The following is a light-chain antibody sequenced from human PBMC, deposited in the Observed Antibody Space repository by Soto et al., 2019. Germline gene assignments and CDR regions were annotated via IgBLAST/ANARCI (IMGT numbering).Light chain of an antibody. CDR1: QSISTY. CDR2: GAS. CDR3: QQSYSTPWT. Sequence: DIQMTQSPSSLSASVGDRVTITCRPSQSISTYLSWFQQKPGKAPKLLIYGASSLQSGVPSRFSGSGSGADFTVTISSLQPEDFATYYCQQSYSTPWTFGQGTKVEI. V-gene: IGKV1-39*01. J-gene: IGKJ1*01.